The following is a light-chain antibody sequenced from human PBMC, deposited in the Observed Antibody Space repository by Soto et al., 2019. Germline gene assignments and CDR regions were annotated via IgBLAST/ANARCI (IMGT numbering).Light chain of an antibody. CDR3: QQYGRSPTT. J-gene: IGKJ1*01. CDR2: GTS. V-gene: IGKV3-20*01. CDR1: DRIYSAY. Sequence: EIVVTQSPRTLSLSRGERATLSCRASDRIYSAYVGWYQQKPGQAPRLLIYGTSSRATGIPDRFSGSGSVTDFTLTISRLEPEDFAVYYCQQYGRSPTTFGQGTKVDIK.